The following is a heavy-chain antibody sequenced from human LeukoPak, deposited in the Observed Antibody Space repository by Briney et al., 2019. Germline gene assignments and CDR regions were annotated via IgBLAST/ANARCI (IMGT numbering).Heavy chain of an antibody. V-gene: IGHV4-4*07. Sequence: SETLSLTCNVSDDSINTYHWSWIRQSAGKGLEWIGRVYSSGSTKYNPSLKSRVTMSVDTSKKQLSLKVRSVTAADTAIYYCAREVIEPTNPSSDHFYYYMDFWAQGPRSPSP. J-gene: IGHJ6*03. CDR3: AREVIEPTNPSSDHFYYYMDF. D-gene: IGHD3-16*02. CDR1: DDSINTYH. CDR2: VYSSGST.